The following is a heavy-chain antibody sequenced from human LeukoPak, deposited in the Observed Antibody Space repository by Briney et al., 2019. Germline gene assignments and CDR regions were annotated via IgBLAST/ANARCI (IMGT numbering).Heavy chain of an antibody. J-gene: IGHJ4*02. CDR3: AKDVGKWESLHFFDY. Sequence: GGSLRLSCLTSGLTLSTNAMSWVRQAPGKGLEWILGISGSGASTYYADSVKGRFTISRDDSRNTLYLQMNSLRGDDTAVYYCAKDVGKWESLHFFDYWGQGTLVTVSS. CDR2: ISGSGAST. D-gene: IGHD1-26*01. V-gene: IGHV3-23*01. CDR1: GLTLSTNA.